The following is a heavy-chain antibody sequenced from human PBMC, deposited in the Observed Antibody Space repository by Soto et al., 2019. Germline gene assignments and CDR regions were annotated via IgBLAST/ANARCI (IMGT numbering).Heavy chain of an antibody. CDR1: GGTFSSYA. Sequence: SVKVSCKASGGTFSSYAISWVRQAPGQGLEWMGGITPIFGTANYAQKFQGRVTITADESTSTAYMELSSLRSEDTAVYYCARGRVGSGLRYGMDVWGQGTTVTVSS. D-gene: IGHD3-16*01. J-gene: IGHJ6*02. CDR2: ITPIFGTA. V-gene: IGHV1-69*13. CDR3: ARGRVGSGLRYGMDV.